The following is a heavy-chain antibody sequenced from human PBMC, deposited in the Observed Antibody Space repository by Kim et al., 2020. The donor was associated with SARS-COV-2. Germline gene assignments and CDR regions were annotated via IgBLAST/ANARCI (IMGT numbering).Heavy chain of an antibody. CDR3: AKLILSSGWITYVFDY. CDR2: ISGSGGST. V-gene: IGHV3-23*01. Sequence: GGSLRLSCAASGFTFSSYAMSWVRQAPGKGLEWVSAISGSGGSTYYADSVKGRFTISRDNSKNTLYLQMNSLRAEDTAVYYCAKLILSSGWITYVFDYWGQGTLVTVSS. D-gene: IGHD6-19*01. CDR1: GFTFSSYA. J-gene: IGHJ4*02.